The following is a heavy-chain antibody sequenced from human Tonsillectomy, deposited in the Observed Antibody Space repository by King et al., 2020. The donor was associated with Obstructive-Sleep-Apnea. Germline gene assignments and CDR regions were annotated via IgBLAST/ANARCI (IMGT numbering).Heavy chain of an antibody. J-gene: IGHJ4*02. Sequence: VQLQQSGPGLVKPSQTLSLTCAIPGDSVSSNSAAWNWIRQSPSRGLEWLGRTYYRSKWYNDFSVSVKSRITINPDTSKNQFSLQLNSVTPEDTAVYYCAREWALAVAVFHFDYWGQGTLVTVSS. D-gene: IGHD6-19*01. CDR3: AREWALAVAVFHFDY. CDR2: TYYRSKWYN. V-gene: IGHV6-1*01. CDR1: GDSVSSNSAA.